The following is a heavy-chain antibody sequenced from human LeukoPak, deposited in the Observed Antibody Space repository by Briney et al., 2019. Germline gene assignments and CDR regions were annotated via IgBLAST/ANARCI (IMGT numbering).Heavy chain of an antibody. CDR2: IYHSGST. D-gene: IGHD6-19*01. CDR3: ARGGWYGGSIDY. V-gene: IGHV4-38-2*02. Sequence: SETLSLTCTVSGYSISSGYYWGWIRQPPGKGLEWIGSIYHSGSTYYNSSLKSRVTISADTSKNQISLKLSSVTAADTAVYYCARGGWYGGSIDYWGQGTLVTVSS. CDR1: GYSISSGYY. J-gene: IGHJ4*02.